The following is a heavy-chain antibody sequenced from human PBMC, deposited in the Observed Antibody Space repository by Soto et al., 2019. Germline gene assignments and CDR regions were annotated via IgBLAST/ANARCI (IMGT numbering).Heavy chain of an antibody. J-gene: IGHJ4*02. D-gene: IGHD3-9*01. CDR3: ARSVGSWDPGYVDY. CDR2: IYYSAST. Sequence: QVQLQESGPGLVKPSQTLSLTCTVSGGSISSGGYYWSWIRQHPGKGLEWIGYIYYSASTYYNPSLKSRVTVSVDTSKNQFSLKLSSVTAADTAVYYCARSVGSWDPGYVDYWGQGTLVTVSS. CDR1: GGSISSGGYY. V-gene: IGHV4-31*03.